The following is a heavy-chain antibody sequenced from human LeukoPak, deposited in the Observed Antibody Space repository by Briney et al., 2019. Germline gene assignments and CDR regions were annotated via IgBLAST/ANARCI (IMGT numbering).Heavy chain of an antibody. V-gene: IGHV3-23*01. D-gene: IGHD3-22*01. Sequence: PGGSLRLSCAASGFTFSSYAMTWVRQAPGKGLEWVSGISGSGSSTYYADSVKGRFTISRDNSKNTLYLQMNSLRAEDTAIYHCAKGRYYYDNSAAFKLRGQGTMVTVSS. CDR2: ISGSGSST. CDR3: AKGRYYYDNSAAFKL. CDR1: GFTFSSYA. J-gene: IGHJ3*01.